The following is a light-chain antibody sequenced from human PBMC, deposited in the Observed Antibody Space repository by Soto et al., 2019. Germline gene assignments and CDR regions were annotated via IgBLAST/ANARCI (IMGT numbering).Light chain of an antibody. V-gene: IGKV1-27*01. CDR2: DAS. Sequence: DFQMTQSPSSLSASVGDRVTITCRASQDISHDVAWYQQKPGNPPDPLIRDASTLQSGVPSRFSGSGYGTDFTFTINNLQPEDVATYFCQKYNSVPPTFGGGTKVDIK. J-gene: IGKJ4*01. CDR3: QKYNSVPPT. CDR1: QDISHD.